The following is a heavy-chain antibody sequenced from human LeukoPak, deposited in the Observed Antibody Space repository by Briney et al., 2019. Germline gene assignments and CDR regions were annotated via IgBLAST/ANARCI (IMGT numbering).Heavy chain of an antibody. Sequence: SGPTLVNPTQTLTLTCTFSGFSLSTRGVGVGWIRQPPGKALEGLALIYWSDDERYSPSLKSRLTITKDTSKNHVVLTMTNMDPVDTATYYCAHSFYGVSPEYFNQWGQGTLVTVSS. CDR1: GFSLSTRGVG. D-gene: IGHD4/OR15-4a*01. V-gene: IGHV2-5*01. J-gene: IGHJ1*01. CDR3: AHSFYGVSPEYFNQ. CDR2: IYWSDDE.